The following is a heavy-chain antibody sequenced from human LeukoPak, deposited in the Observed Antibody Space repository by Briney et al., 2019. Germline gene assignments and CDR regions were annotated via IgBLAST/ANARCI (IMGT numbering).Heavy chain of an antibody. V-gene: IGHV3-74*01. D-gene: IGHD6-19*01. CDR2: IKSDGSST. Sequence: GGSLRLSCAASGFIFSDYWMHWFRQGPGKGLVWVSRIKSDGSSTSYADSVKGRFTISRDNAKNTVYVHMNSLRDEDTAVYYCARYGYSSGWELLYYFDYWGQGTLVTVSS. CDR1: GFIFSDYW. J-gene: IGHJ4*02. CDR3: ARYGYSSGWELLYYFDY.